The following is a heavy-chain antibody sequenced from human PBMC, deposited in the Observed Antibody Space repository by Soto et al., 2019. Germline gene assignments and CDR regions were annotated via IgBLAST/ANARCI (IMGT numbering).Heavy chain of an antibody. CDR2: IIPIFGTA. Sequence: ASVKVSCKASGGTFSSYAISWVRQAPGQGLEWMGGIIPIFGTANYAQKFQGRVTITADESTSTAYMELSSLRSEDTAVYYCAREGQQGGYSYGCDYWGQGTLVTVSS. V-gene: IGHV1-69*13. J-gene: IGHJ4*02. CDR3: AREGQQGGYSYGCDY. CDR1: GGTFSSYA. D-gene: IGHD5-18*01.